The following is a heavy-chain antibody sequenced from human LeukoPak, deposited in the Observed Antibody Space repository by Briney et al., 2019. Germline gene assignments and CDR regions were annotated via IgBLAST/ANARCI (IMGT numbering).Heavy chain of an antibody. V-gene: IGHV3-23*01. CDR1: GFTFSSYA. CDR2: ISGSGGST. Sequence: PGGSLRLSCAASGFTFSSYAMSWVRQAPGKGLEWVSVISGSGGSTYYADSVKGRFTISRDSSKKTLYLQMNSLRAEDTAVYYCARLTTITMIEVVIGNGYFDYWGQGTLVTVSS. D-gene: IGHD3-22*01. CDR3: ARLTTITMIEVVIGNGYFDY. J-gene: IGHJ4*02.